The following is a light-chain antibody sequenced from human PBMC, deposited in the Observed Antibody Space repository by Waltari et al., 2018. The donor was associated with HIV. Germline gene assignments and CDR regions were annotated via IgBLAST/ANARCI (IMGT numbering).Light chain of an antibody. CDR3: QQSYSSPRLT. CDR2: AAS. V-gene: IGKV1-39*01. Sequence: DIQMTQSPSSLSASVGDRVTITCRASQTINTYLNWYQQRLGKAPKLLIFAASTLQSGVPSRFSGSGSGTDFTLTISSLQPEDSATYYCQQSYSSPRLTFGGGTKVEI. J-gene: IGKJ4*01. CDR1: QTINTY.